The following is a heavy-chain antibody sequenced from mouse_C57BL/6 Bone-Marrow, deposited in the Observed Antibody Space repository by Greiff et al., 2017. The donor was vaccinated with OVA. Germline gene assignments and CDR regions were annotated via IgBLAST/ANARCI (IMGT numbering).Heavy chain of an antibody. CDR3: ARWRAYYSNYGAMDY. CDR1: GYTFTSYW. CDR2: IAPNSGGP. J-gene: IGHJ4*01. D-gene: IGHD2-5*01. Sequence: VQLQQPGAELVKPGASVKLSCKASGYTFTSYWMHWVKQRPGRGLEWIGRIAPNSGGPKYNEKFKSKATLTVDKPSSTAYMQLSSLTSEDSAVYYCARWRAYYSNYGAMDYWGQGTSVTVSS. V-gene: IGHV1-72*01.